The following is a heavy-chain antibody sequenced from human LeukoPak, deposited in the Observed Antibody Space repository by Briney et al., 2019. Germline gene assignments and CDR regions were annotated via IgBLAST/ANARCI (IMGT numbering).Heavy chain of an antibody. D-gene: IGHD3-22*01. CDR3: TTEVNYYDSSGYHYEDY. Sequence: GGSLRLSCAASGFTFSNAWMTWVRQAPGKGLEWVGRIKSRTDGGTTDYAAPVKGRFTISRDDSKNMLSLQMNSLTTEDTAMYYCTTEVNYYDSSGYHYEDYWGQGTLVTVSS. J-gene: IGHJ4*02. CDR2: IKSRTDGGTT. CDR1: GFTFSNAW. V-gene: IGHV3-15*01.